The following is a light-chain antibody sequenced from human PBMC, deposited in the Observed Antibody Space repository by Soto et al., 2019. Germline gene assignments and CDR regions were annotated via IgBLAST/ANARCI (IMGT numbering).Light chain of an antibody. CDR2: LEGSGTY. CDR3: ETWDTNTRV. V-gene: IGLV4-60*02. Sequence: QSVLTQSSSASASLGSSVKVTCTLSSGHSSYIIAWHQQQPGKAPRYLMKLEGSGTYNKGSGVPDRFSGSSSGADRYLTISNFQFEDEADYYCETWDTNTRVFGGGTKLTVL. CDR1: SGHSSYI. J-gene: IGLJ2*01.